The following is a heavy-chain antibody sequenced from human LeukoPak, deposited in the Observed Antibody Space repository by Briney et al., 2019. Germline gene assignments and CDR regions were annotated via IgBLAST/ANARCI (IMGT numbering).Heavy chain of an antibody. V-gene: IGHV1-69*04. CDR1: GGTFSSYA. CDR3: ARGRDCGGDCYWENWFDP. CDR2: IIPILGIA. Sequence: RASVKVSCKASGGTFSSYAISWVRQAPGQGLEWMGRIIPILGIANYAQKFQGRVTITADKSTSTAYMELSSLRSEDTAVYYCARGRDCGGDCYWENWFDPWGQGTLVTVSS. D-gene: IGHD2-21*02. J-gene: IGHJ5*02.